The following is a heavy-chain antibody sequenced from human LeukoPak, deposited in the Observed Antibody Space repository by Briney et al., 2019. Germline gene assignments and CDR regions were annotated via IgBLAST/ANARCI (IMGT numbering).Heavy chain of an antibody. Sequence: GASVKVSCKASGYTFTSYGISWVRQAPGQGLEWMGWISAYNGNTNYAQKFQGRVTMTRDTSISTAYMELSRLRSDDTAVYYCARDRRSGRIDYWGQGTLVTVSS. CDR3: ARDRRSGRIDY. CDR1: GYTFTSYG. CDR2: ISAYNGNT. V-gene: IGHV1-18*01. J-gene: IGHJ4*02. D-gene: IGHD6-19*01.